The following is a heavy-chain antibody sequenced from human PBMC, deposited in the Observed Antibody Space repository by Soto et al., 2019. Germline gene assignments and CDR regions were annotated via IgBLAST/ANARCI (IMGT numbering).Heavy chain of an antibody. CDR2: ISSSSSYI. CDR1: GFTFSSYS. D-gene: IGHD6-13*01. V-gene: IGHV3-21*01. J-gene: IGHJ3*02. Sequence: EVQLVESGGGLVKPGGSLRLSCAASGFTFSSYSMNWVRQAPGKGLEWVSSISSSSSYIYYADSMKGRFTISRDNAKNSRYLQMNSLRAEDTAVYYCARDLAAPGTGNDIWGQGTMVTVSS. CDR3: ARDLAAPGTGNDI.